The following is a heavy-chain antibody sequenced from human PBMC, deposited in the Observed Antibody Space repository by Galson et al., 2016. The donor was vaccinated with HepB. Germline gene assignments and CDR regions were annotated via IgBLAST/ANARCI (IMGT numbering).Heavy chain of an antibody. Sequence: SLRLSCAASGFTFSGYTMNWVRQAPGKGLEWVSSISDSGTYIYYADSVKGRLTISRDNAKNSLHLQLNSLRAEDTAVYYCARGVKRFLEWLLFMDVWGRGTTVTVSS. J-gene: IGHJ6*02. D-gene: IGHD3-3*01. CDR3: ARGVKRFLEWLLFMDV. CDR1: GFTFSGYT. CDR2: ISDSGTYI. V-gene: IGHV3-21*04.